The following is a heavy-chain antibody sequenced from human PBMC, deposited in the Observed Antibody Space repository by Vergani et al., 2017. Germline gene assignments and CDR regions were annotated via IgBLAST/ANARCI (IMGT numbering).Heavy chain of an antibody. J-gene: IGHJ3*02. CDR3: ASKLSLGSTSWWWFGDAFDI. CDR2: ISYDGSNK. V-gene: IGHV3-30*03. CDR1: GFTFSSYG. Sequence: VQLVESGGGLVQPGGSLRLSCAASGFTFSSYGMHWVRQAPGKGLEWVAVISYDGSNKYYADSVKGRFTISRDNSKNTRYLQMNSLRAEDTAVYYCASKLSLGSTSWWWFGDAFDIWGQGTMVTVSS. D-gene: IGHD2-2*01.